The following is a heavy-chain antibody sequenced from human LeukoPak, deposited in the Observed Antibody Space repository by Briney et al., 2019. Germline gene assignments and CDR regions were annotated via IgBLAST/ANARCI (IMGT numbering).Heavy chain of an antibody. J-gene: IGHJ4*02. CDR1: GFTFSSYG. Sequence: GGSLRLSCAASGFTFSSYGMHWVRQAPGKGLEWVAVIWYDGSNKYYAGSVKGRFTISRDNSKNTLYLQMNSLRAEDTAVYYCARDGIGEQQLVRYFDYWGQGTLVTVSS. V-gene: IGHV3-33*01. D-gene: IGHD6-13*01. CDR3: ARDGIGEQQLVRYFDY. CDR2: IWYDGSNK.